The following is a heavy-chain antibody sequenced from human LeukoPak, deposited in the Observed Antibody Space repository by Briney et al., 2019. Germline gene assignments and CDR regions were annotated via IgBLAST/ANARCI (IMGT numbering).Heavy chain of an antibody. CDR3: ARDSIAVRPGWFDP. V-gene: IGHV1-18*01. CDR1: GYTFTTYG. D-gene: IGHD6-6*01. J-gene: IGHJ5*02. Sequence: ASVKLSCKASGYTFTTYGISWVRQAPGQGLEWMGWISAYIGNTNYAQKVQGRVTMTTDTSTSTAYMELRSLTSDDTAVYYCARDSIAVRPGWFDPWGQGTLVTVSS. CDR2: ISAYIGNT.